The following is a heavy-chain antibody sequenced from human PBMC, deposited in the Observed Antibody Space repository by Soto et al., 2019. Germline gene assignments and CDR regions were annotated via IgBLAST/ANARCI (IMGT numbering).Heavy chain of an antibody. V-gene: IGHV4-59*08. D-gene: IGHD4-17*01. J-gene: IGHJ6*02. CDR3: ARHHDYGAYYYYVMDV. CDR1: GGSISSYY. CDR2: IYYSGST. Sequence: SETLSLTCTVSGGSISSYYWSWIRQPPGKGLEWIGYIYYSGSTNYNPSLKSRVTISVDTSKNQFSLKLSSVTAADTAVYYCARHHDYGAYYYYVMDVWGQGTTVTVSS.